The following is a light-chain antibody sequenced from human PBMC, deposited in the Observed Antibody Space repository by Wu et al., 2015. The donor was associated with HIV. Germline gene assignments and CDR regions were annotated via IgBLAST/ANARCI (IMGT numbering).Light chain of an antibody. J-gene: IGKJ5*01. CDR3: QQGNYWPLT. V-gene: IGKV3-11*01. CDR1: QSVRNY. CDR2: DTS. Sequence: EIVLTQSPATLSLSPGDRATLSCRASQSVRNYLAWYQQKPGQAPRLLISDTSDRATDTPARFSGSGSGTDFTLTISSLEPEDFAVYYCQQGNYWPLTFGQGTRLEIK.